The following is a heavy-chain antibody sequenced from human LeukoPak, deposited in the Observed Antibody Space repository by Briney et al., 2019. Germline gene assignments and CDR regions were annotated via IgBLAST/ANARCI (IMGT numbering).Heavy chain of an antibody. V-gene: IGHV4-34*01. CDR1: GGSFSGYY. CDR2: INHSGST. Sequence: PSETLSLTCAVYGGSFSGYYWSWIRQPPGKGLEWIGEINHSGSTNYNPSLKSRVTISVDTSKNQFSLKLSSVTAADTAVYYCASPILESSLYSSGLDDYWGQGTLVTVSS. J-gene: IGHJ4*02. CDR3: ASPILESSLYSSGLDDY. D-gene: IGHD6-25*01.